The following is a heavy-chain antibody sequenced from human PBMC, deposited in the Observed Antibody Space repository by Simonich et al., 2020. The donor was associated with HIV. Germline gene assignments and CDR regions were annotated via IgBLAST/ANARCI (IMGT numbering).Heavy chain of an antibody. CDR2: INHSGTT. V-gene: IGHV4-34*02. CDR1: GGSFSGYY. Sequence: QVQLQQWGAGLLKPSETLSLTCAVYGGSFSGYYWSWIRQPPGKGLEWIGEINHSGTTTNNPSLKSLVTIAVDTAKNQFSLKLSSVTAADTAVYYCARGYYYDSSGYYQPAEYFQHWGQGTLVTVSS. D-gene: IGHD3-22*01. CDR3: ARGYYYDSSGYYQPAEYFQH. J-gene: IGHJ1*01.